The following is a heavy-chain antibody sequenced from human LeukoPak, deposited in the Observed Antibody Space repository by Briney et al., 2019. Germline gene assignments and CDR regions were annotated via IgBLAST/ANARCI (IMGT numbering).Heavy chain of an antibody. CDR3: ARGVRGSSWVSFDY. CDR1: GGSISSYY. CDR2: IYYSGST. V-gene: IGHV4-59*01. J-gene: IGHJ4*02. Sequence: SETLSLTCTVSGGSISSYYWSWIRQPPGKGLEWIGYIYYSGSTNYNPSLKSRVTISVDTSKNQFSLKLSSLRSEDTAVYYCARGVRGSSWVSFDYWGQGTLVTVSS. D-gene: IGHD6-13*01.